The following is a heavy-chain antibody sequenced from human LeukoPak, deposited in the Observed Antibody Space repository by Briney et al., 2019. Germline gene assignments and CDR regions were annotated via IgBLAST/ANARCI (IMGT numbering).Heavy chain of an antibody. V-gene: IGHV3-30*04. CDR1: GFPFSRYA. D-gene: IGHD2/OR15-2a*01. Sequence: TGRSLRLSCAASGFPFSRYALHRVRQAPGKGLEWVAVISHAGDDTYYADSVKGRFTISRDNPENTLLLQLNSLTTEDTAVYYCARILSHGDFDFWGQGTLVTVSS. CDR3: ARILSHGDFDF. J-gene: IGHJ4*02. CDR2: ISHAGDDT.